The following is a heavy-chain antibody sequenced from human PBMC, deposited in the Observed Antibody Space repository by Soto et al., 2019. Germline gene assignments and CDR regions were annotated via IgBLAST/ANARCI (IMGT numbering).Heavy chain of an antibody. CDR2: IRASNGNT. J-gene: IGHJ4*02. V-gene: IGHV1-18*01. CDR3: ARDASGTWDRGIDY. CDR1: GYTFTSYA. D-gene: IGHD1-1*01. Sequence: QVQLVQSGAEVKKPGASVRVSCKASGYTFTSYAISWVRQAPGQGLEWMGWIRASNGNTDYAQRLQGRVTMTTDTSTNTAYMELRSLRSDDTAVYYCARDASGTWDRGIDYWGQGTLVTVSS.